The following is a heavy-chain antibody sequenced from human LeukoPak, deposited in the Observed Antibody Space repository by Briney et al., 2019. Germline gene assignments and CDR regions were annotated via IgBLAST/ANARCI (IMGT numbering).Heavy chain of an antibody. CDR1: GYSFTTYW. D-gene: IGHD4-17*01. J-gene: IGHJ3*02. CDR2: IYPGDSDT. V-gene: IGHV5-51*01. Sequence: GESLKISCKGSGYSFTTYWIAWVRQMPGKGLEWMGIIYPGDSDTRYSPSFQGQVTISADRSTSTAYLQWSSLKASDTAMYYCARIRADGDAFDIWGRGTMVTVSS. CDR3: ARIRADGDAFDI.